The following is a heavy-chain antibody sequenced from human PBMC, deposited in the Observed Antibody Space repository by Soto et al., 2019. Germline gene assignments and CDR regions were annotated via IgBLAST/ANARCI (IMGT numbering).Heavy chain of an antibody. CDR2: INHSGST. CDR1: GGSFSGYC. V-gene: IGHV4-34*01. CDR3: GRESSGYYYYFEN. J-gene: IGHJ4*02. D-gene: IGHD3-22*01. Sequence: SETLSLTCAVYGGSFSGYCWSWIRQPPGKGLEWIGEINHSGSTNYNPSLKSRVTLLVDTSKNQFSLDLSSVTAADTAVYYCGRESSGYYYYFENWGQGTLVTVSS.